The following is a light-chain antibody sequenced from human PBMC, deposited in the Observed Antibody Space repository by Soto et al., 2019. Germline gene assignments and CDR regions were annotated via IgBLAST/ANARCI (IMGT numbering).Light chain of an antibody. CDR1: SSDVGGYNF. CDR2: EVN. CDR3: GSYTSNSPYV. Sequence: QSALTQPASVSGSPGQSITISCTGTSSDVGGYNFVSWYQQHPGKAPKLMIYEVNNRPSGVSNRFSGSKSGNTASLTISGLQAEDEADYYCGSYTSNSPYVFGTGTKLTVL. J-gene: IGLJ1*01. V-gene: IGLV2-14*01.